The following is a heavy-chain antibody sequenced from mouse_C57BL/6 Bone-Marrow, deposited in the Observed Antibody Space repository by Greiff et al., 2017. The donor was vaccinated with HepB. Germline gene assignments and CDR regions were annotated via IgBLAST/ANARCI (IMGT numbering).Heavy chain of an antibody. CDR1: GFSLPRYS. CDR3: ARNRHGYYFFYAMDY. V-gene: IGHV2-9-1*01. J-gene: IGHJ4*01. Sequence: VQLQQSGPGLVAPSQCLSITCTVSGFSLPRYSISCVRPPPGKGLDLLRVIWTGGSTNYNSALKSRLSISKDNSKSQVFLKMNSLQTDDTARYYCARNRHGYYFFYAMDYWGQGTSVTVSS. CDR2: IWTGGST. D-gene: IGHD2-3*01.